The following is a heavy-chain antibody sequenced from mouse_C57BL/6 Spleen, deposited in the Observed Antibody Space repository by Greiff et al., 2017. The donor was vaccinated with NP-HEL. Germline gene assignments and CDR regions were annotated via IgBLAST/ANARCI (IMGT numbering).Heavy chain of an antibody. J-gene: IGHJ2*01. D-gene: IGHD2-3*01. V-gene: IGHV1-76*01. Sequence: QVQLKESGAELVRPGASVKLSCKASGYTFTDYYINWVKQRPGQGLEWIARIYPGSGNTYYNEKFKGKATLTAEKSSSTAYMQLSSLTSEDSAVYFCARGFGYYDYFDYWGQGTTLTVSS. CDR3: ARGFGYYDYFDY. CDR2: IYPGSGNT. CDR1: GYTFTDYY.